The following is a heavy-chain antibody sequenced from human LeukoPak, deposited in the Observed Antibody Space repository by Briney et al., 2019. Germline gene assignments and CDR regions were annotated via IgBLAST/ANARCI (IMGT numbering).Heavy chain of an antibody. V-gene: IGHV3-23*01. Sequence: PGGSLRLSCAASGFTFSSYAMSWVRQAPGKGLEWVSAISGSGGSTYYADSVKGRFTISRDNSKNTPYLQMNSLRAEDTAVYYCAKRHYDFWSGYQNQMYYFDYWGQGTLVTVSS. CDR1: GFTFSSYA. CDR3: AKRHYDFWSGYQNQMYYFDY. CDR2: ISGSGGST. J-gene: IGHJ4*02. D-gene: IGHD3-3*01.